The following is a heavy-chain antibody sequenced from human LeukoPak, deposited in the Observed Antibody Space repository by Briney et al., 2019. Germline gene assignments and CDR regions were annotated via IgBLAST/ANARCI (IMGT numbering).Heavy chain of an antibody. J-gene: IGHJ4*02. CDR2: ISGGGGGT. CDR1: GFTFSTYA. D-gene: IGHD3-22*01. V-gene: IGHV3-23*01. Sequence: GGSLRLSCAASGFTFSTYAMSWVRQAPGKGLQWVSAISGGGGGTYYADSVKGRFTISRDNSKNTLYLQMNSLRAEDTAVYYCARDTPYYYDSSRSLDYWGQGTLVTVSS. CDR3: ARDTPYYYDSSRSLDY.